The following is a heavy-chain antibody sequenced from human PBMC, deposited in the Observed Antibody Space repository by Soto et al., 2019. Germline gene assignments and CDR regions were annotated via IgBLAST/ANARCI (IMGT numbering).Heavy chain of an antibody. CDR2: ISAYNGNT. CDR3: ALEPYYGSGSYYQVLGFDL. CDR1: GYTFTSYG. V-gene: IGHV1-18*01. D-gene: IGHD3-10*01. J-gene: IGHJ2*01. Sequence: GASVKVSCKASGYTFTSYGISWVRQAPGQGLEWMGWISAYNGNTNYAQKLQGRVTMTTDTSTSTAYMELRSLRSDDTAVYYCALEPYYGSGSYYQVLGFDLWGRGTLVTVSS.